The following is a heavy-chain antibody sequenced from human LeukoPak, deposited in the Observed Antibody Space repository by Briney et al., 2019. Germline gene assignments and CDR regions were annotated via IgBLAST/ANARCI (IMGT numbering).Heavy chain of an antibody. CDR1: GDSVSSNTAS. V-gene: IGHV6-1*01. Sequence: SQTLSLTCAISGDSVSSNTASWNWIRQSPSRGLEWLGRTYYRSKWFNDYAVSVKSRMTVNPDTSTNQFSLQLNSVTPEDTALYYCARDPYSGSYQSKFDYWGQGTLVTVSS. D-gene: IGHD1-26*01. J-gene: IGHJ4*02. CDR3: ARDPYSGSYQSKFDY. CDR2: TYYRSKWFN.